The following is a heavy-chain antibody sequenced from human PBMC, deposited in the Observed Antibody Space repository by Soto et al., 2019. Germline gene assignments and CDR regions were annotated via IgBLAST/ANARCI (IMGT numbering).Heavy chain of an antibody. J-gene: IGHJ6*02. CDR2: IIPISGTA. V-gene: IGHV1-69*06. CDR3: ALSRGFGELLLGNYYYYGMDV. D-gene: IGHD3-10*01. CDR1: GGTCISYA. Sequence: ASVKVSCKASGGTCISYAISWVRQAPGQGLEWRGGIIPISGTANYAQKFQGRVTITADKSTSTAYMELSSLSSEDTAVYYCALSRGFGELLLGNYYYYGMDVWGQGTTVTVSS.